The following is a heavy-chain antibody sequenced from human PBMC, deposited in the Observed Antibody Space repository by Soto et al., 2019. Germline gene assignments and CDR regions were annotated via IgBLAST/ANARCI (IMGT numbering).Heavy chain of an antibody. V-gene: IGHV4-31*02. D-gene: IGHD2-2*01. CDR3: ASVFPGGYCSCTSCHTPFDP. Sequence: SETLSLTCTVSGGSISSGGYYWSWIRQHPGKGLEWIGYIYYSGSTYYNPSLKSRVTISVDKSKNQFSLKLSSVTAADTAVYYCASVFPGGYCSCTSCHTPFDPWGQGTLVTVS. CDR1: GGSISSGGYY. CDR2: IYYSGST. J-gene: IGHJ5*02.